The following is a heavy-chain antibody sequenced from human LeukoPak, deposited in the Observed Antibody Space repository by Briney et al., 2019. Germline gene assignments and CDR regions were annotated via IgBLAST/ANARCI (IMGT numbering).Heavy chain of an antibody. CDR1: GGSFSGHY. CDR2: INHDGST. Sequence: SETLSLTCAVYGGSFSGHYWTWIRQPPGKGLEWIGEINHDGSTNYNPSLKSRVTMSVDTSKNQFSLKMRSVTAADTAVYYCARADLTFRSSGWFDPWGQGTLVTVSS. V-gene: IGHV4-34*01. CDR3: ARADLTFRSSGWFDP. J-gene: IGHJ5*02. D-gene: IGHD2/OR15-2a*01.